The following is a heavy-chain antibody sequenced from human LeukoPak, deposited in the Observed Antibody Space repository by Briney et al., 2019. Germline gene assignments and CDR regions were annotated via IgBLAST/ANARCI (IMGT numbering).Heavy chain of an antibody. Sequence: PGGSLRLSCTASEFSVSNNYMSWVRQAPGKGLEWVSVIYSGGRTNYADSVRGRFSISRDNFKNTMYLQMNSLRVEDTAVYYCAKLDILIGYSPYVWGQGTTVTVSS. CDR1: EFSVSNNY. CDR3: AKLDILIGYSPYV. J-gene: IGHJ6*02. CDR2: IYSGGRT. D-gene: IGHD3-9*01. V-gene: IGHV3-66*04.